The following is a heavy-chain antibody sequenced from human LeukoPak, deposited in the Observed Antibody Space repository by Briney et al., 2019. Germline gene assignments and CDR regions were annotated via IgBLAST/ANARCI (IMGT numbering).Heavy chain of an antibody. CDR3: ARSVGATAWIDY. Sequence: ASVKVSCKAPGYTFTSYHMHWVRQAPGQGLEWMGIINPSGGSTSYAQKCQGRVTMTRDTSTSTVYMELSSLRSEDTAVYYCARSVGATAWIDYWGQGTLVTVSS. V-gene: IGHV1-46*01. J-gene: IGHJ4*02. CDR1: GYTFTSYH. D-gene: IGHD1-26*01. CDR2: INPSGGST.